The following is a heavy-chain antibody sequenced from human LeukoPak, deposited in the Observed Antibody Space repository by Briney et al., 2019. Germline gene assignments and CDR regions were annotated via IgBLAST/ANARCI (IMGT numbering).Heavy chain of an antibody. CDR1: GYTFTGYY. D-gene: IGHD4-17*01. CDR3: ARLRTYANWFDP. Sequence: ASVKVSCKASGYTFTGYYMHWVRQAPGQGLEWMGWINPNSGGTNYAQKFQGRVTMTRDTSISTAHMELSRLRSDDTAVYYCARLRTYANWFDPWGQGTLVTVSS. V-gene: IGHV1-2*02. CDR2: INPNSGGT. J-gene: IGHJ5*02.